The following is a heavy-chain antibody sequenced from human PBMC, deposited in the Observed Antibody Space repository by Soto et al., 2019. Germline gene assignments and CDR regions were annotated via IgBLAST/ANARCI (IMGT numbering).Heavy chain of an antibody. CDR2: ISGSGTST. D-gene: IGHD3-16*01. J-gene: IGHJ4*02. CDR3: AKDLWGLRGFDY. V-gene: IGHV3-23*01. Sequence: EVQLLESGGGLVQPGGSLRLSCAVTGFTFSSYAMSWVRQAPGKGLEWVSTISGSGTSTYYADSVKGRFTVSRDNSRNTAYLQMNSLRAEDTAVYYCAKDLWGLRGFDYWGQGTLVTVPS. CDR1: GFTFSSYA.